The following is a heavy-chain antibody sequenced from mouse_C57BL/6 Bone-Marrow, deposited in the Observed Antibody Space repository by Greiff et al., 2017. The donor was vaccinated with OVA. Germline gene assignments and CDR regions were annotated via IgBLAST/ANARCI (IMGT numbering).Heavy chain of an antibody. CDR2: IYPGSGST. CDR1: GYTFTSYW. Sequence: QVQLQQPGAELVKPGASVKMSCKASGYTFTSYWITWVKQRPGQGLEWIGDIYPGSGSTNYNEKFKSKATLTVDTSSSTAYMQLSSLTSEDSAVYYCARFPLYYDYDGIYYFDYWGQGTTLTVSS. V-gene: IGHV1-55*01. D-gene: IGHD2-4*01. CDR3: ARFPLYYDYDGIYYFDY. J-gene: IGHJ2*01.